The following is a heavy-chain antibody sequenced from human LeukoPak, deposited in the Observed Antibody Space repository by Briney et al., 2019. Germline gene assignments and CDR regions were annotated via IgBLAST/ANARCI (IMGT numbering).Heavy chain of an antibody. CDR2: IYYSGST. J-gene: IGHJ6*03. Sequence: SETLSLTCTVSGGSIRSSSYYWGWIRQPPGKGLEWIGSIYYSGSTYYNPSLKSRVTISVDTSKNQFSLKLSSVTAADTAVYYCARLGSTLVYYYYMDVWGKGTTVTVSS. D-gene: IGHD5/OR15-5a*01. CDR3: ARLGSTLVYYYYMDV. V-gene: IGHV4-39*01. CDR1: GGSIRSSSYY.